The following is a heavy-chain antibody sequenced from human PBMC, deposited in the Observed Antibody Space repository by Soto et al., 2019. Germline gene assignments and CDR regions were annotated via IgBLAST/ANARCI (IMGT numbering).Heavy chain of an antibody. CDR3: ARRWGRSFDY. D-gene: IGHD2-15*01. CDR2: IYYSGST. Sequence: QSDRYTVFDGSISSYCGSWTRQPPGKGLEWIGYIYYSGSTNYNPSLKSRVTISVDTSKNQFSLNLSSVTAADTAVYYCARRWGRSFDYWGQGTLVTVSS. V-gene: IGHV4-59*08. J-gene: IGHJ4*02. CDR1: DGSISSYC.